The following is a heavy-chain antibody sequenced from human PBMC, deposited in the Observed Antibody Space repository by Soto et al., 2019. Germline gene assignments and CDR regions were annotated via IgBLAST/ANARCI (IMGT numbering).Heavy chain of an antibody. CDR1: GFTFSGYA. J-gene: IGHJ4*02. Sequence: QTGGALGLSFAPAGFTFSGYAMHWVRQASGKGLEWVGRIRSKANSYATAYAASVKGRFTISRDDSKNTAYLQMNSLKTEDTAVYYCTRHRHGYSSGWYWVNFDYWGQGTLVTVSS. CDR3: TRHRHGYSSGWYWVNFDY. V-gene: IGHV3-73*01. CDR2: IRSKANSYAT. D-gene: IGHD6-19*01.